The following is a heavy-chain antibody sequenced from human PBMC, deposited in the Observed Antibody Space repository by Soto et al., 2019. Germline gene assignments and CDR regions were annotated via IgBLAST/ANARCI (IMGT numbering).Heavy chain of an antibody. V-gene: IGHV3-30*18. CDR3: AKLSDSSGLFDY. CDR1: GFTFSSYG. Sequence: QVQLVESGGGGVQPGRSLRLSCAASGFTFSSYGMHWVRQAPGKGLEWVAVISYDGSNKYYADSVKGRFTISRDNSKNTLYLQMNSLRAEDTAVYYCAKLSDSSGLFDYWGQGTLVTVSS. CDR2: ISYDGSNK. J-gene: IGHJ4*02. D-gene: IGHD3-22*01.